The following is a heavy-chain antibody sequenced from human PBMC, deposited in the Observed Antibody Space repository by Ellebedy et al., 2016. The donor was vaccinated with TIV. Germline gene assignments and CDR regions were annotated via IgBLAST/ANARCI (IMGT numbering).Heavy chain of an antibody. Sequence: SETLSLXCAVYGGSFSGYYWSWIRQPPGKGLEWIGEINHSGSTNYNPSLKSRVTISVDTSKNQFSLKLSSVTAADTAVYYCARLSDYAFDYWGQGTLVTVSS. CDR3: ARLSDYAFDY. J-gene: IGHJ4*02. CDR1: GGSFSGYY. V-gene: IGHV4-34*01. D-gene: IGHD4-17*01. CDR2: INHSGST.